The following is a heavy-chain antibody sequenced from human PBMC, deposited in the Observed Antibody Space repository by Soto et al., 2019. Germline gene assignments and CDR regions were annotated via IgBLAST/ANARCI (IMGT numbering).Heavy chain of an antibody. CDR1: GFTFSSYA. V-gene: IGHV3-30-3*01. CDR2: ISYDGSNK. Sequence: QVQLVESGGGVVQPGRSLRLSCAASGFTFSSYAMHWVRQAPGKGLEWVAVISYDGSNKYYADSVKGRFTISRDNSKNTLYLQMNSLRAEDTAVYYCASEAPAYYYDSSGFPPGFDYWGQGTLVTVSS. CDR3: ASEAPAYYYDSSGFPPGFDY. J-gene: IGHJ4*02. D-gene: IGHD3-22*01.